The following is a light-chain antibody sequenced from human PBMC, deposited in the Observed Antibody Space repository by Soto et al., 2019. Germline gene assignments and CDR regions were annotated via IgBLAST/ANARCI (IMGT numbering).Light chain of an antibody. J-gene: IGLJ1*01. V-gene: IGLV2-23*01. Sequence: QSALTQPASVSGSPGQSITISCSGTTSDVGGYNLVSWYQQHTAKAPKLLIYEGTQRPSGVSSRFSGSKSGNTASLTISRLQAEDEADYYCCSYASSSSYVFGTGTKVTVL. CDR2: EGT. CDR3: CSYASSSSYV. CDR1: TSDVGGYNL.